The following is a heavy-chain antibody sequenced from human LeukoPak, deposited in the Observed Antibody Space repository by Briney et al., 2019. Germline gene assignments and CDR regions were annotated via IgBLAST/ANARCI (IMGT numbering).Heavy chain of an antibody. CDR3: NSGNHLDY. CDR2: ISDSSSYT. CDR1: GFTFSDYY. Sequence: GGSLRLSCAASGFTFSDYYMSWIRQAPGKGLEWVSYISDSSSYTDYADSVKGRFTISRDNSKNSLYLQMNSLRAEDTAVYYCNSGNHLDYWGQGTLVTVSS. J-gene: IGHJ4*02. V-gene: IGHV3-11*03. D-gene: IGHD1-26*01.